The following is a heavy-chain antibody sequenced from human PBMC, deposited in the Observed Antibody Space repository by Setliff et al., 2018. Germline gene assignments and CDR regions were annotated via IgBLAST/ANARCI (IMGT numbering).Heavy chain of an antibody. CDR1: GITFSRFW. CDR2: INPDGSEK. J-gene: IGHJ5*02. V-gene: IGHV3-7*01. CDR3: GRDVFDFRTGQGGP. Sequence: GSLRLSCAASGITFSRFWMNWVRQAPGKGLEWVANINPDGSEKRYVDSVNGRLTISRDNAKNSLSLQMNDLRVEDTSVYYCGRDVFDFRTGQGGPWGQGTLVTVSS. D-gene: IGHD3-3*01.